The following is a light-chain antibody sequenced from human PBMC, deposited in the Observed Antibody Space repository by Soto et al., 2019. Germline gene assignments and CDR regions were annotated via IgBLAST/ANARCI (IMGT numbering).Light chain of an antibody. CDR1: QSVRSY. CDR2: GAS. V-gene: IGKV3-15*01. Sequence: ESVLTQSPATLSLSPGESATLSCRASQSVRSYLAWYQQKPGQAPRLLIYGASTTAPGIPARFSGSGSGTEFTLTISSLQSEDSAVYHCQQYNDWPRTFGQGTKVDIK. CDR3: QQYNDWPRT. J-gene: IGKJ1*01.